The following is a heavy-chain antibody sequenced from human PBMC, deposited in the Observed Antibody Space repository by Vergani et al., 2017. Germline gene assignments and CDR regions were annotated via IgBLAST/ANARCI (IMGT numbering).Heavy chain of an antibody. CDR2: ISYDGTQK. CDR1: GFTSSYYG. CDR3: ATKSCGTPGCQIGYFRE. V-gene: IGHV3-30*03. Sequence: QVHLVESGGGVVQPGRSLRLSCVVSGFTSSYYGMHWVRQAPGKGLEWVAAISYDGTQKYYADSVKGRFTISIDNSKSTLYLQMNSLRTEDTAVYYCATKSCGTPGCQIGYFREWGQGTLVTVSS. J-gene: IGHJ1*01. D-gene: IGHD1-1*01.